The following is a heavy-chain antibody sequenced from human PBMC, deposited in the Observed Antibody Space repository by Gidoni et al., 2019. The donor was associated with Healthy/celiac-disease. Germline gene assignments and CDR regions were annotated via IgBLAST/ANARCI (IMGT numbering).Heavy chain of an antibody. CDR2: MNPNRGNT. D-gene: IGHD6-13*01. CDR3: ARAASSWFPYWFDP. J-gene: IGHJ5*02. CDR1: GYTFPSYD. V-gene: IGHV1-8*01. Sequence: QVQLVQSGAEVKKPGASVKVSCKASGYTFPSYDINWVRQATGQGLEWMGCMNPNRGNTGYAQKFQGRVTMTRNTSISTAYMELSSLRSEDTAVYYCARAASSWFPYWFDPWGQGTLVTVSS.